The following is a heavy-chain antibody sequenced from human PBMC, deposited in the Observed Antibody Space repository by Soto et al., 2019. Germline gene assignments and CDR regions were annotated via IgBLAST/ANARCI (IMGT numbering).Heavy chain of an antibody. CDR1: GFTFINYA. CDR2: ISGGGDRT. CDR3: ARKVLGSTSRPDWWYFDL. V-gene: IGHV3-23*01. D-gene: IGHD2-2*01. J-gene: IGHJ2*01. Sequence: EVQLLESGGGLVQPGGSLRLSCVGSGFTFINYAMNWVRQTPGKGLEWVSGISGGGDRTFDADSVKGRFTISRDNSKNTANLQMNSLRADDTAFYYCARKVLGSTSRPDWWYFDLWGRGTLVTVSS.